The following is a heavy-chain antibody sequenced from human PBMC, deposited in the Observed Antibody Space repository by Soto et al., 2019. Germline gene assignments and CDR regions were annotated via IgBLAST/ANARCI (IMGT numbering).Heavy chain of an antibody. D-gene: IGHD1-26*01. Sequence: GGSLRLSCAASGFTFSSYSMNWVRQAPGKGLEWVSSISSSSSYIYYADSVKGRFTISRDNAKNSLYLQMNSLRAEDTAVYYCARDQGSGSYGAFDIWGQGTMVTVSS. J-gene: IGHJ3*02. CDR3: ARDQGSGSYGAFDI. CDR1: GFTFSSYS. V-gene: IGHV3-21*01. CDR2: ISSSSSYI.